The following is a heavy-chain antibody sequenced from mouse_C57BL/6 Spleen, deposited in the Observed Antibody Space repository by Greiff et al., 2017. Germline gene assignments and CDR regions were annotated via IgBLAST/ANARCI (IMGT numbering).Heavy chain of an antibody. CDR2: IYPGGGYT. D-gene: IGHD2-4*01. Sequence: VQLQQSGAELVRPGTSVKMSCKASGYTFTNYWIGWAKQRPGHGLEWIGDIYPGGGYTNYNEKFKGKATLTADKSSSTAYMQFSSLTSEDSAIYYCAREDYDRAMDYWGQGTSVTVSS. J-gene: IGHJ4*01. V-gene: IGHV1-63*01. CDR1: GYTFTNYW. CDR3: AREDYDRAMDY.